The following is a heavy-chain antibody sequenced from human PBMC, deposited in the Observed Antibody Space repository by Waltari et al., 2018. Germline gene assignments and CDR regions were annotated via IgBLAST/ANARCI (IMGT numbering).Heavy chain of an antibody. CDR1: GFTYSMYW. CDR2: SNSEGSST. J-gene: IGHJ2*01. CDR3: ARGARRTTVTTGWWYFDL. D-gene: IGHD4-17*01. V-gene: IGHV3-74*01. Sequence: EVQLVESGGGLVQPGGSLRLSCAASGFTYSMYWMPWVRQAPGKGLVWVSRSNSEGSSTSYADSVKGRFTISKDNAKNTVYLQMNSLRAEDTAIYYCARGARRTTVTTGWWYFDLWGRGTLVTVSS.